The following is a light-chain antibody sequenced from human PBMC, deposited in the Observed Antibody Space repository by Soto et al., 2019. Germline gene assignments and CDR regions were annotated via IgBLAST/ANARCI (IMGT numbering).Light chain of an antibody. CDR1: SGINVDTYK. CDR3: CSYAGSSVV. V-gene: IGLV5-45*03. CDR2: YTSDSDK. J-gene: IGLJ2*01. Sequence: QLVLTQPSSLSASPGTSVSLTCTLRSGINVDTYKIYWFQQKPGSPPQYLLMYTSDSDKHQGSGVPSRFSGSKSGNTASLTISGLQAEDEADYYCCSYAGSSVVFGGGTKLTVL.